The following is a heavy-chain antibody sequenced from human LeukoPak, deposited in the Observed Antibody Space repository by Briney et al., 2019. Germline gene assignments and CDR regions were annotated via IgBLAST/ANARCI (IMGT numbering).Heavy chain of an antibody. CDR1: GFTFSTYA. D-gene: IGHD2-8*02. CDR3: AKCMSGTGVCLNFDS. CDR2: ISGSDSGT. J-gene: IGHJ4*02. Sequence: GGSLRLSCEASGFTFSTYAMSWVRQPPGKGLQWVSGISGSDSGTYYTDSVKGRFTISRDNSKNTVYLEIDNLKAEDTAVYYCAKCMSGTGVCLNFDSWGQGILVTVSS. V-gene: IGHV3-23*01.